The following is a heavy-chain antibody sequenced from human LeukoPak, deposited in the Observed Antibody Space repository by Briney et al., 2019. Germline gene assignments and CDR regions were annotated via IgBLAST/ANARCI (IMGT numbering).Heavy chain of an antibody. V-gene: IGHV1-18*01. CDR1: GYTFTSYG. Sequence: ASVKVSCKASGYTFTSYGISWVRQAPGQGLEWMGWISAYNGNTNYAQKLQGRVTMTEDTSTDTAYMELSSLRSEDTAVYYCATPRSYYYDSSGYYSLDYWGQGTLVTVSS. D-gene: IGHD3-22*01. CDR3: ATPRSYYYDSSGYYSLDY. J-gene: IGHJ4*02. CDR2: ISAYNGNT.